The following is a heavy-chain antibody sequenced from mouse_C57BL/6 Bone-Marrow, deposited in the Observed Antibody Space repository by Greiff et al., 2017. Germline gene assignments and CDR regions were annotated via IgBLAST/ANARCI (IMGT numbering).Heavy chain of an antibody. CDR1: GFTFSDYG. Sequence: EVKLVESGGGLVQPGGSLKLSCAASGFTFSDYGMAWVRQAPRKGPEWVAFISNLAYSIYYADTVTGRFTISRENAKNTLYLEMSRLMSEDTAMDYCARDYCSSYAYWYIDVWGTGTAVTVSS. J-gene: IGHJ1*03. CDR2: ISNLAYSI. V-gene: IGHV5-15*04. CDR3: ARDYCSSYAYWYIDV. D-gene: IGHD1-1*01.